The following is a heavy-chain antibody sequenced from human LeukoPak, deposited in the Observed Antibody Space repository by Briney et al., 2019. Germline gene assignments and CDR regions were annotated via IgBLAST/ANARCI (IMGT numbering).Heavy chain of an antibody. V-gene: IGHV4-61*02. D-gene: IGHD2-2*02. Sequence: PSQTLSLTCTVSGGSISSGSYYWSWIRQPAGKGLEWIGRIYTSGSTNYNPSLKSRVTISVDTSKNQFSLKLSSVTAADTAVYYCARVVPAAIKGQYYYYYYYMDVWGKGTTVTVSS. J-gene: IGHJ6*03. CDR2: IYTSGST. CDR3: ARVVPAAIKGQYYYYYYYMDV. CDR1: GGSISSGSYY.